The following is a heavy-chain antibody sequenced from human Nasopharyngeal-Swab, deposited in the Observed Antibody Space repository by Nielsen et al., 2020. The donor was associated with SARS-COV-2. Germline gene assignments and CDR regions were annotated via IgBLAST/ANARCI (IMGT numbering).Heavy chain of an antibody. D-gene: IGHD3-10*01. CDR2: TYYRSKWYN. CDR3: ARATLWFGEFHFDY. V-gene: IGHV6-1*01. J-gene: IGHJ4*02. CDR1: GDSVSSNSAA. Sequence: SETLSLTCAISGDSVSSNSAAWNWIRQSPSRGLEWLGRTYYRSKWYNDYAVSLKSRITINPDTSKNQFSLQLNSVTPEDTAVYYCARATLWFGEFHFDYWGQGTLVTVSS.